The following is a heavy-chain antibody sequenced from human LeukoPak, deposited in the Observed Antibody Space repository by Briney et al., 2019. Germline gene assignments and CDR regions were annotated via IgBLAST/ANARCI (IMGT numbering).Heavy chain of an antibody. CDR3: ARVGRSGSPYDY. CDR2: INPSGGGT. Sequence: GASVKVSCKASGYTFTNYYMHWVRQAPGQGLEWMGVINPSGGGTSYAQKFQGRVTMTRDTSTSTVYMELSGLRSEDTAIYYCARVGRSGSPYDYWGHGTLVTVSS. D-gene: IGHD3-3*01. J-gene: IGHJ4*01. CDR1: GYTFTNYY. V-gene: IGHV1-46*01.